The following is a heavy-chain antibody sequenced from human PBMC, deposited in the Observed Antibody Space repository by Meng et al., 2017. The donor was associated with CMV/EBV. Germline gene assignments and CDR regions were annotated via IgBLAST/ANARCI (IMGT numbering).Heavy chain of an antibody. J-gene: IGHJ4*02. CDR2: ISYDGSNK. V-gene: IGHV3-30-3*01. D-gene: IGHD3-22*01. Sequence: GGSLRLSCAASGFTFSSYAMHWVRQAPGKGLEWVAVISYDGSNKYYADSVKGRFTISRDNSKNTLYLQMNSLRAEDTTVYYCAKDKQYYDSSGWIDYWGQGTLVTVSS. CDR1: GFTFSSYA. CDR3: AKDKQYYDSSGWIDY.